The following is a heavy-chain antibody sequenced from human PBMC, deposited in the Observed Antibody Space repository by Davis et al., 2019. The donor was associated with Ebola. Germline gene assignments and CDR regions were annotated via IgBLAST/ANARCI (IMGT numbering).Heavy chain of an antibody. Sequence: SGPTLVKPTQTLTLTCTFSGFSLSTSGMCVSWIRQPPGKALEWLALIDWDDDKYYSTSLKTRLTISKDTSKNQVVLTMTNMDPVDTATYYCARMRLGRQWLAPYYYYYGMDVWGQGTTVTVSS. CDR3: ARMRLGRQWLAPYYYYYGMDV. CDR1: GFSLSTSGMC. J-gene: IGHJ6*02. V-gene: IGHV2-70*01. D-gene: IGHD6-19*01. CDR2: IDWDDDK.